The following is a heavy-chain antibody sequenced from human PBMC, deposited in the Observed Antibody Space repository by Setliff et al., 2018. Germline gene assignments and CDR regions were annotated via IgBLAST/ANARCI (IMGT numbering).Heavy chain of an antibody. CDR3: ARKSGELSFRPYYYYYYMDV. J-gene: IGHJ6*03. CDR1: GYTFTSYG. V-gene: IGHV1-69*13. Sequence: SVKVSCKASGYTFTSYGISWVHQAPGQRLEWMGGIIPIFGTANYAQKFQGGVTITADESTSTAYMELSSLRSEDTAVYYCARKSGELSFRPYYYYYYMDVWGKGTTVTVSS. CDR2: IIPIFGTA. D-gene: IGHD3-16*02.